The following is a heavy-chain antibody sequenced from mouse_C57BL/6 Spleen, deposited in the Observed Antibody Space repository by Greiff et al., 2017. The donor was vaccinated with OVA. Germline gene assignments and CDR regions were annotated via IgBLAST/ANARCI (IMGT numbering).Heavy chain of an antibody. CDR3: ARPLYYYGSSPFAY. CDR2: IRNKANGYTT. Sequence: EVKVVESGGGLVQPGGSLSLSCAASGFTFTDYYMSWVRQPPGKALEWLGFIRNKANGYTTEYSASVKGRFTISRDNSQSILYLQMNALRAEDSATYYCARPLYYYGSSPFAYGGQGTLVTVSA. V-gene: IGHV7-3*01. D-gene: IGHD1-1*01. CDR1: GFTFTDYY. J-gene: IGHJ3*01.